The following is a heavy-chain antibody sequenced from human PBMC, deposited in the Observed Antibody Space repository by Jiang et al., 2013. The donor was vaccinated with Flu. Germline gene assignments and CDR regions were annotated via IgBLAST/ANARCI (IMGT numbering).Heavy chain of an antibody. CDR3: AKEGDDFNLGDAFDI. D-gene: IGHD5-24*01. V-gene: IGHV3-23*04. CDR1: GFTFNNYA. Sequence: VQLVESGGGLVQPGGSLRLSCAASGFTFNNYAMSWVRQAPGKGLNWVSAISGSGAYTYYADSVKGRFTISRDNSKNTLSLQMNSLRAEDTAVYYCAKEGDDFNLGDAFDIWGQGTLVTVSS. CDR2: ISGSGAYT. J-gene: IGHJ3*02.